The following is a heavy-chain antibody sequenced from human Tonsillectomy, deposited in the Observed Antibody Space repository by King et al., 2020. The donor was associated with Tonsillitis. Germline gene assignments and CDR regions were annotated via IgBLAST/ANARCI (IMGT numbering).Heavy chain of an antibody. D-gene: IGHD2/OR15-2a*01. CDR2: VYSSGST. CDR1: DDSISSYY. J-gene: IGHJ6*03. V-gene: IGHV4-4*07. CDR3: ARHAFSYFCMDV. Sequence: VQLQESGPGLVKPSETLSLTCSVSDDSISSYYWSWVRLPAGKGLEWIGRVYSSGSTNYSPSLGGRVTMSVDASKNEVSLKLRSVTAADTAVYYCARHAFSYFCMDVWGQGTTVTVSS.